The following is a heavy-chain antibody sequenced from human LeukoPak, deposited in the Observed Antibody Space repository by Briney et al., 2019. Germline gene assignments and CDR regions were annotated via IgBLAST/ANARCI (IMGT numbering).Heavy chain of an antibody. V-gene: IGHV3-21*01. D-gene: IGHD4-23*01. CDR2: ISSSSSYI. J-gene: IGHJ4*02. Sequence: PGGSLRLSCAASGFTFSSYSMNWVRQAPGKGLEWVSSISSSSSYIYYADSVKGRFTISRDNAKNSLYLQMNSLRAEDTAVYYCARDDYGGNSGDYWGQGTLVTVFS. CDR1: GFTFSSYS. CDR3: ARDDYGGNSGDY.